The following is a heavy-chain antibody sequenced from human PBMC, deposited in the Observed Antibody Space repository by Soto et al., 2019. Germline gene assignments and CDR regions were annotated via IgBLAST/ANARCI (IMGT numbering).Heavy chain of an antibody. V-gene: IGHV4-59*01. Sequence: SETLSLTCTVSGGSISSYYWSWIRQPPGKGLEWIGYIYYSGSTNYNPSLKSRVTISVDTSKNQFSLKLSSVTAADTAVYYCARDNGGLTAQGYYYYYYMDVWGKGTTVTVSS. CDR3: ARDNGGLTAQGYYYYYYMDV. CDR1: GGSISSYY. J-gene: IGHJ6*03. D-gene: IGHD2-8*01. CDR2: IYYSGST.